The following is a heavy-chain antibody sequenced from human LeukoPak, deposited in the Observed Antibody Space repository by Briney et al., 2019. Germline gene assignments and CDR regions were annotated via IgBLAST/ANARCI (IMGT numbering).Heavy chain of an antibody. CDR2: FDPEDGET. CDR3: ATDRWGLDYYGSGSYHFDY. V-gene: IGHV1-24*01. J-gene: IGHJ4*02. CDR1: GYTLTDLS. D-gene: IGHD3-10*01. Sequence: ASVKVSCKVSGYTLTDLSMHWVRQAPGKGLDWMGGFDPEDGETIYAQKFQGRVTMTEDTSTDTAYMELSSLRSEDTAVYYCATDRWGLDYYGSGSYHFDYWGQGTLVTVSS.